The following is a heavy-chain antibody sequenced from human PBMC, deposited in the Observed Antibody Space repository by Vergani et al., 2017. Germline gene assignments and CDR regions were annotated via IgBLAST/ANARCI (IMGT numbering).Heavy chain of an antibody. D-gene: IGHD6-13*01. J-gene: IGHJ4*02. CDR2: ISSSSSYI. CDR1: GFTFSSYS. V-gene: IGHV3-21*01. CDR3: AREIIAAAGTYYFDY. Sequence: EVQLVESGGGLVKPGGSLRLSCAASGFTFSSYSMNWVRQAPGKGLEWVSSISSSSSYIYYADSVKGRFTISRDNAKNSLYLQMNSLRAEDTAVYYCAREIIAAAGTYYFDYGGQGTLVTVSS.